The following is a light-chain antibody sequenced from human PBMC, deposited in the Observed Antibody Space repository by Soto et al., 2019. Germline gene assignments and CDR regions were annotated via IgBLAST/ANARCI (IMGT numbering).Light chain of an antibody. V-gene: IGLV2-14*01. Sequence: QSVLTQPASVSGSPGQSITISCTGTSSDIGIYNYVSWYQQHPGKAPKLLIYRVSNRPSGVSNRFSGSKSGNTASLTISGLQAEDETDYYCSSYTRTGSLYVFGTGTKLTGL. CDR3: SSYTRTGSLYV. CDR2: RVS. J-gene: IGLJ1*01. CDR1: SSDIGIYNY.